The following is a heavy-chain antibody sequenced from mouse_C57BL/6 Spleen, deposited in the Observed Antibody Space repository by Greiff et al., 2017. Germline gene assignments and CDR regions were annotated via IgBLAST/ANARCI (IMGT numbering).Heavy chain of an antibody. D-gene: IGHD2-1*01. Sequence: QVQLQQPGAELVKPGASVKLSCKASGYTFTSYWMPWVKQRPGRGLEWIGRFDPNSGGTKYNEKFKSKATLTVDKPSSTAYMQLSSLTSEDSAVYYCARGDGNYKLFFDYWGQGTTLTVSS. CDR1: GYTFTSYW. V-gene: IGHV1-72*01. CDR3: ARGDGNYKLFFDY. CDR2: FDPNSGGT. J-gene: IGHJ2*01.